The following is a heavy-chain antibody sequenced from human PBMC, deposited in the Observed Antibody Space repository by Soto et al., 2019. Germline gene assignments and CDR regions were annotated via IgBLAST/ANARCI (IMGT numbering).Heavy chain of an antibody. D-gene: IGHD3-10*01. CDR3: VRGGSGSLGDS. V-gene: IGHV1-69*01. CDR2: ITPILGTP. CDR1: GGAFSNFA. J-gene: IGHJ4*02. Sequence: QVQLVQSGAALKKTGSSVKVSCKTSGGAFSNFAVRWLRQAPGQGLEWVGGITPILGTPSDAQKFQGRVTITADVSTTSAYMEITSLTSEDTALYYWVRGGSGSLGDSWGQGTLVTVSS.